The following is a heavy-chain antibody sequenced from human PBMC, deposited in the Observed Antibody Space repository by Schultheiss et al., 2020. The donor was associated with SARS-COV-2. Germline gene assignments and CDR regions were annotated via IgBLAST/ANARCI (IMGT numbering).Heavy chain of an antibody. V-gene: IGHV3-30-3*01. CDR1: GFTFSTYA. J-gene: IGHJ6*02. CDR3: ARDPSIEFKYYYGLDV. Sequence: GGSLRLSCAASGFTFSTYAMHWVRQAPGKGLEWVAVISYDGSNKYYADSVKGRFTISRDNSKNTLYLQMNSLRAEDTAVYYCARDPSIEFKYYYGLDVWGQGTTVTVSS. CDR2: ISYDGSNK. D-gene: IGHD1-26*01.